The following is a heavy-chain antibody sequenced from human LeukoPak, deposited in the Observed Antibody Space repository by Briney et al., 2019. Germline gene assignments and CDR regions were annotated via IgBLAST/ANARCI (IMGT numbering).Heavy chain of an antibody. CDR3: AYGDYSGY. J-gene: IGHJ4*02. D-gene: IGHD4-17*01. V-gene: IGHV1-69*13. Sequence: ASVKVSCKASGYTFTSYGISWVRQAPGQGLEWMGGIIPIFGTANYAQKFQGRVTITADESTSTAYMELSSLRSEDTAVYYCAYGDYSGYWGQGTLVTVSS. CDR2: IIPIFGTA. CDR1: GYTFTSYG.